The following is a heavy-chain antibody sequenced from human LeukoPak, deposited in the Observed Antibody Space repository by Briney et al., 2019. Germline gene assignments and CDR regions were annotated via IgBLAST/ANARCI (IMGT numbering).Heavy chain of an antibody. Sequence: PGRSLRLSCAASGFTFDDYAMHLVRQAPGNGLEWVSGISWNSGSIGYADSVKGRFTISRDNAKNSLYLQMNSLRAEDTALYYCAKAPNYYDGSGYYEYWGQGTLVTVSS. CDR2: ISWNSGSI. CDR3: AKAPNYYDGSGYYEY. J-gene: IGHJ4*02. V-gene: IGHV3-9*01. CDR1: GFTFDDYA. D-gene: IGHD3-22*01.